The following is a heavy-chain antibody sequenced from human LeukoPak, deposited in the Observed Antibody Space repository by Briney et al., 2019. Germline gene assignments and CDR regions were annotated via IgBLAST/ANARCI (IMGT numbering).Heavy chain of an antibody. CDR3: ASLHGIAAGGY. J-gene: IGHJ4*02. CDR1: GFTVSSNY. V-gene: IGHV3-53*01. Sequence: PGGSLRLSCTASGFTVSSNYMSWVRQAPGKGLEWVSVIYSGGSTYYADSVKGRFTISRDNSKNTLYLQMNSLRAEDTAVYYCASLHGIAAGGYWGQGTLVTVSS. CDR2: IYSGGST. D-gene: IGHD6-13*01.